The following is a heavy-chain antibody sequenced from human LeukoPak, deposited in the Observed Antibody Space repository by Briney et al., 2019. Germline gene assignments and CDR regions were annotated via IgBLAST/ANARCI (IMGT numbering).Heavy chain of an antibody. D-gene: IGHD3-22*01. V-gene: IGHV1-69*13. CDR1: GGTFNTYT. Sequence: ASVKVSCKASGGTFNTYTISWVRQAPGQGLEWMGGIIPIFGTASYAQKFQGRLTITADESTSTAYMELSSLRSDDTAVYYCARDLAGSSGHNWYFDLWGRGTLVTVSS. CDR3: ARDLAGSSGHNWYFDL. J-gene: IGHJ2*01. CDR2: IIPIFGTA.